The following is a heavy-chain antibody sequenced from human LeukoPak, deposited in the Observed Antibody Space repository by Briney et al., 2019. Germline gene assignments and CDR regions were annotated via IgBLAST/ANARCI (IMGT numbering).Heavy chain of an antibody. CDR2: INSDGSST. Sequence: GGSLRPSCAASGFTFSSYWMHWVRQAPGKGLVWVSRINSDGSSTSYADSVKGRFTISRDNAKNTLYLQMNSLRAEDTAVYYCAREDTVEMATTYWGQGTLVTVSS. CDR3: AREDTVEMATTY. CDR1: GFTFSSYW. V-gene: IGHV3-74*01. D-gene: IGHD5-24*01. J-gene: IGHJ4*02.